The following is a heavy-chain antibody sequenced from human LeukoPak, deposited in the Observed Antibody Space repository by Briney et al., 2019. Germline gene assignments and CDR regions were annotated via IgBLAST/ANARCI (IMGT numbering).Heavy chain of an antibody. CDR3: AREPYDSSGLDY. V-gene: IGHV3-66*01. CDR1: GFTVSSNY. Sequence: GGSLRLSCAASGFTVSSNYMTWVRQAPGKGLEWVSIIYSGGSTFYADSVKGRFTISRDNSKNTLYLQMNSLRAEDTAVYYCAREPYDSSGLDYWGQGTLVTVSS. D-gene: IGHD3-22*01. CDR2: IYSGGST. J-gene: IGHJ4*02.